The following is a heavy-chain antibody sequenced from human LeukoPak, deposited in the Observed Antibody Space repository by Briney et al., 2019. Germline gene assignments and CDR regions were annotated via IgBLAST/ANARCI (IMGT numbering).Heavy chain of an antibody. J-gene: IGHJ4*02. CDR3: ARAPGYCGGDCYDSYYFDY. CDR2: ISYDGSNK. V-gene: IGHV3-30-3*01. Sequence: PGGSLRLSCAASGFTFSSYAMHWVRQAPGKGLEWVAVISYDGSNKYYADSVEGRFTISRDNSKNTLYLQMNSLRAEDTAAYYCARAPGYCGGDCYDSYYFDYWGQGTLVTVSS. CDR1: GFTFSSYA. D-gene: IGHD2-21*02.